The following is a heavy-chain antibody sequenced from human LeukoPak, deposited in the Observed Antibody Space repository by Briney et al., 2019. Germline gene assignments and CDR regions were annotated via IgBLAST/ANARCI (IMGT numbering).Heavy chain of an antibody. CDR1: GFTFSSYA. V-gene: IGHV3-23*01. J-gene: IGHJ4*02. D-gene: IGHD3-22*01. CDR2: ISGSGGST. Sequence: GGSLRLSCAASGFTFSSYAMNWVRQAPGKGLEWVSAISGSGGSTYYADSVKGRFTISRDNSKNTLYLQMNSLRAEDTAVYYCAKVAIPYYYDSSGYSYYFDYWGQGTLVTVSS. CDR3: AKVAIPYYYDSSGYSYYFDY.